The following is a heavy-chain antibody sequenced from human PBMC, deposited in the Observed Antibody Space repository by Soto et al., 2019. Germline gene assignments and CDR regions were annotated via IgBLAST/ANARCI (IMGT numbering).Heavy chain of an antibody. Sequence: ASVKVSCKVSGYTLTELSKHWVRQAPGKGLEWMGGFDPEDGETIYAQKFQGRVTMTEDTSTDTAYMELSSLRSEDTAVYHCATVNIVVVTAPLYYFDYWGQGTLVPVSS. CDR3: ATVNIVVVTAPLYYFDY. V-gene: IGHV1-24*01. J-gene: IGHJ4*02. CDR2: FDPEDGET. CDR1: GYTLTELS. D-gene: IGHD2-21*02.